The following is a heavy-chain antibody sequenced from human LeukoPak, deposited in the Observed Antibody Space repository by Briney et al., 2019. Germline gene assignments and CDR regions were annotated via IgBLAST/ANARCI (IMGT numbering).Heavy chain of an antibody. J-gene: IGHJ6*03. CDR3: ARSPRPYYDFWSGYYMDYCFMDV. Sequence: ASVKVSCKASGYTFTSYDINWVRRSTGQGLEWMGWMNPNSGNTGYAQKFQGRVTMTRNTSISTAYMELSSLRSEDTAVYYCARSPRPYYDFWSGYYMDYCFMDVWGKGTTVTVSS. V-gene: IGHV1-8*01. CDR1: GYTFTSYD. CDR2: MNPNSGNT. D-gene: IGHD3-3*01.